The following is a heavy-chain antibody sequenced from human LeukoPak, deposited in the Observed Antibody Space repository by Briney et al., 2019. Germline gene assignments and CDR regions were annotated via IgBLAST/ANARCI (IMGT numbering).Heavy chain of an antibody. D-gene: IGHD6-13*01. Sequence: SVRVSCKASGGTFISYAISWVRQAPGQWLEWMGGIIPIFGTANYAQKFHGRVTITADESTSTAYMELSSLRSEDTAVYYCARGEYSSSQYYYYGMDVWGQGTTVTVSS. CDR1: GGTFISYA. CDR3: ARGEYSSSQYYYYGMDV. V-gene: IGHV1-69*01. J-gene: IGHJ6*02. CDR2: IIPIFGTA.